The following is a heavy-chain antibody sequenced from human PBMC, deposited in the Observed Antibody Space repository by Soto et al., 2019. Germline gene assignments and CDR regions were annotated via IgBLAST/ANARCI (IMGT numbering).Heavy chain of an antibody. V-gene: IGHV4-39*01. D-gene: IGHD1-26*01. J-gene: IGHJ6*02. CDR1: GRSISSSSYY. Sequence: SATLSLTCTPSGRSISSSSYYWGWIRQPPGKGLDWIGNIYYSGSTYYNPSLKSRVAISVDTSKNQFSLKLSSVTAADTAVYFCARVAVGYSGSYYGYDMDVWGQGTTVTVS. CDR3: ARVAVGYSGSYYGYDMDV. CDR2: IYYSGST.